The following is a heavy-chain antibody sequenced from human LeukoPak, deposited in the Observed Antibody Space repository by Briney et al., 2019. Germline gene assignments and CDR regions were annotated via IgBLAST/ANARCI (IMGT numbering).Heavy chain of an antibody. J-gene: IGHJ4*02. CDR1: GYTFIAYH. V-gene: IGHV1-46*01. Sequence: ASVKVSCKASGYTFIAYHMHWVRQAPGQGLEWMGIISPSGGSTTYAQKFQGRVTMTGDTSTSTVYMELSSLRSEDTAVYYCARSRLLLDYWGQGTLVTVSS. CDR2: ISPSGGST. CDR3: ARSRLLLDY. D-gene: IGHD2-21*02.